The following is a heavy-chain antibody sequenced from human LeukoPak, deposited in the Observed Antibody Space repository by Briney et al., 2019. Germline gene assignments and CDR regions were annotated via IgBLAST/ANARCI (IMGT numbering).Heavy chain of an antibody. V-gene: IGHV1-18*01. CDR3: ARDFVDSSSWYLGWFDP. CDR2: ISAYNGNT. J-gene: IGHJ5*02. Sequence: ASVKVSCKASGYTFTSYGISWVRQAPGQGLEWMGWISAYNGNTNYAQKLQGRVTMTTDTSTSTAYMELRSLRSEDTAVYYCARDFVDSSSWYLGWFDPWGQGTLVTVSS. D-gene: IGHD6-13*01. CDR1: GYTFTSYG.